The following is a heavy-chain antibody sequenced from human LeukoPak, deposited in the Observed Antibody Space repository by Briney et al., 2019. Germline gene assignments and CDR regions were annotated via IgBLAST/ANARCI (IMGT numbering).Heavy chain of an antibody. D-gene: IGHD4/OR15-4a*01. CDR2: INPNSGGT. CDR3: ARGVDYGQGICLYGMYV. V-gene: IGHV1-2*04. CDR1: GYTFTGYY. Sequence: ASVKVSGKASGYTFTGYYMHWVRQAPGQGLEWMGWINPNSGGTNYAQKFQGWVTMTRDTSISTAYMELSRLRSDDTAVYYCARGVDYGQGICLYGMYVWGKGTTVTVSS. J-gene: IGHJ6*04.